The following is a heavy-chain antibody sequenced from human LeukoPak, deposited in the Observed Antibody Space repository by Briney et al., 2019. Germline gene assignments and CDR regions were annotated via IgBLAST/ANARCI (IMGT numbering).Heavy chain of an antibody. CDR1: GYTFTGYY. J-gene: IGHJ4*02. Sequence: GASVKVSCKASGYTFTGYYMHWVRQAPGQGLEWMGWISPNSGGTNYTQKFQGRVTMTRDTSISTAYMELSRLRSDDTAVFYCARVAHNYDLLTGYYPYLDYFDFWGQGTLVTVSS. V-gene: IGHV1-2*02. CDR3: ARVAHNYDLLTGYYPYLDYFDF. D-gene: IGHD3-9*01. CDR2: ISPNSGGT.